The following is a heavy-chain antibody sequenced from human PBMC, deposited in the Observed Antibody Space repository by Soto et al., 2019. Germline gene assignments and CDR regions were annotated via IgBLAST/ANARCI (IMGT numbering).Heavy chain of an antibody. V-gene: IGHV3-74*01. CDR3: AKVRSSSLHDAFDI. J-gene: IGHJ3*02. CDR2: INSDGSST. Sequence: GGSLRLSCAASGFTFSSYWMHWVRQAPGKGLVWVSRINSDGSSTSYADSVKGRFTISRDNSKNTLYLQMNSLRAEDTAVYYCAKVRSSSLHDAFDIRGQGTMVTVSS. CDR1: GFTFSSYW. D-gene: IGHD6-19*01.